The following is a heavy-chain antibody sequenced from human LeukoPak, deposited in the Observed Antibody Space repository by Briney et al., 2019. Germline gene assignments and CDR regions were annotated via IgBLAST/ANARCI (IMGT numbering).Heavy chain of an antibody. CDR3: ARANRYCSSTSCYGFGYYYGTDV. CDR2: IYNSGSS. CDR1: GGSISSGGYY. Sequence: PSETLSLTCTVSGGSISSGGYYWSWIRQHPGKGLEWIGYIYNSGSSYYNPSLKSRVTISVDTSKNQFSLKLSSVTAADTAMYYCARANRYCSSTSCYGFGYYYGTDVWGQGTTVTVSS. J-gene: IGHJ6*02. V-gene: IGHV4-31*03. D-gene: IGHD2-2*01.